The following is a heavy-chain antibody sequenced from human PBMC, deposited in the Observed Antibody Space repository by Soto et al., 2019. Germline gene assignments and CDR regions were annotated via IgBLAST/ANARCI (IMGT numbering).Heavy chain of an antibody. D-gene: IGHD6-6*01. Sequence: SETLSLTCTVSGGSISSYYWSWIRQPPGKGLEWIGYIYYSGSTNYNPSLKSRVTISVDTSKNQFSLKLSSVTAADTAVYYCARDKTARRDYYYYYGMDVWGQGTTVTVSS. V-gene: IGHV4-59*01. CDR3: ARDKTARRDYYYYYGMDV. CDR2: IYYSGST. J-gene: IGHJ6*02. CDR1: GGSISSYY.